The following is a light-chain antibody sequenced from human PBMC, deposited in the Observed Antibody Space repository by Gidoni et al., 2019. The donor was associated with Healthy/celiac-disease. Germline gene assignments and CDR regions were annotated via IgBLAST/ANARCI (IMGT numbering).Light chain of an antibody. J-gene: IGKJ4*01. CDR2: DAS. CDR3: QQRSNWPPT. Sequence: ELVLTQSPATLSLSPGERATLSCRASQSVSSYLAWYQQKPGQAPRHLINDASNRATGIPARFSGSGSGADFTLTITSLVPEDFAVYYCQQRSNWPPTFGGGTKVEIK. CDR1: QSVSSY. V-gene: IGKV3-11*01.